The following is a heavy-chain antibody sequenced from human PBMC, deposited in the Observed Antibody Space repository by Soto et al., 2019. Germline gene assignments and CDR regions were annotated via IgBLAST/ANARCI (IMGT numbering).Heavy chain of an antibody. V-gene: IGHV3-49*04. D-gene: IGHD5-12*01. CDR2: IRSKAYGGTT. CDR1: GFTFGDYA. CDR3: TRGHSWDGYNSRLSHHYHYYGMDV. Sequence: GGSLRLSCTASGFTFGDYAMSWVRQAPGKGLEWVGFIRSKAYGGTTEYAASVKGRFTISRDDSKSIAYLQMNSLKTEDTAVYYCTRGHSWDGYNSRLSHHYHYYGMDVWGQGTTVTV. J-gene: IGHJ6*02.